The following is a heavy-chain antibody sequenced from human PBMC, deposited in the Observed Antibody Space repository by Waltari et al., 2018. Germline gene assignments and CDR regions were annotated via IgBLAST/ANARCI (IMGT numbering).Heavy chain of an antibody. CDR1: GGSISRRGYY. V-gene: IGHV4-31*03. CDR2: IYHSGST. J-gene: IGHJ3*02. Sequence: QVQLQESGPGLVKPSQTLSLTCTVSGGSISRRGYYWCWLRPHPGRGLEWIGYIYHSGSTYYNPSLKSRVTISVDRSKNQFSLKLSSVTAADTAVYYCARDLGYCSGGSCSHAFDIWGQGTMVTVSS. CDR3: ARDLGYCSGGSCSHAFDI. D-gene: IGHD2-15*01.